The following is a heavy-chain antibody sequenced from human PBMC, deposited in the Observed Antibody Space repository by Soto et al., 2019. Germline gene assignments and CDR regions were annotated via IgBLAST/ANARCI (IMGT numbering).Heavy chain of an antibody. J-gene: IGHJ6*03. V-gene: IGHV4-39*01. CDR3: ARHGAVVAGYYYYYYMDV. Sequence: QLQLQESGPGLVKPSETLSLTCTVSGGSISSSSYYWGWIRQPPGKGLEWIGSIYYSGSTYYNPSLKRRVTISVDTSKNQFSLKLSPVTAADTAVYYCARHGAVVAGYYYYYYMDVWGKGTTVTVSS. D-gene: IGHD6-19*01. CDR1: GGSISSSSYY. CDR2: IYYSGST.